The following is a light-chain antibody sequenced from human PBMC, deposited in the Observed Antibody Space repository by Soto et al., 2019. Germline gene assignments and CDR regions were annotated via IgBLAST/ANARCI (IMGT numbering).Light chain of an antibody. Sequence: IVMTQPPATLSVSPGGRVTLSCRASQSVSYHVAWYQQKPGQTPRLVIYDASTRASGIPARFSGTRSGTEFSLTVSSLQSEDFGIYYCHQYNSWLTFGGGTRVDIK. V-gene: IGKV3-15*01. CDR2: DAS. CDR1: QSVSYH. J-gene: IGKJ4*01. CDR3: HQYNSWLT.